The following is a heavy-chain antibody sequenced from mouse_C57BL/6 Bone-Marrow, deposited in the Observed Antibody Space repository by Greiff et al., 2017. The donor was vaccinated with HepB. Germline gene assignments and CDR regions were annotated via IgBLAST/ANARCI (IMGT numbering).Heavy chain of an antibody. J-gene: IGHJ2*01. V-gene: IGHV1-55*01. Sequence: QVQLQQPGAELVKPGASVKMSCKASGYTFTSYWITWVKQRPGQGLEWIGDIYPGSGSTNYNEKFKSKATLTVDTSSSTAYMQRSSMPSEDSAVYYCAPTIVTTRDYFDYWGQGTTLTVSS. CDR1: GYTFTSYW. CDR3: APTIVTTRDYFDY. CDR2: IYPGSGST. D-gene: IGHD2-5*01.